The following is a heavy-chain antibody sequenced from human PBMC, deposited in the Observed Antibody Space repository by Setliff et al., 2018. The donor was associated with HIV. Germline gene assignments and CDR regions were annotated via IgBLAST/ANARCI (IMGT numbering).Heavy chain of an antibody. Sequence: SVKVSCKASRGTFSSYAISWVRQAPGQGLEWMGGIIPMIGTPKYAQKFQGRVTITADKSTSTVYMELSSLRSEDTAVYYCARGSNYYDSSVHGAFDIWGQGTMVTVSS. D-gene: IGHD3-22*01. V-gene: IGHV1-69*06. J-gene: IGHJ3*02. CDR2: IIPMIGTP. CDR1: RGTFSSYA. CDR3: ARGSNYYDSSVHGAFDI.